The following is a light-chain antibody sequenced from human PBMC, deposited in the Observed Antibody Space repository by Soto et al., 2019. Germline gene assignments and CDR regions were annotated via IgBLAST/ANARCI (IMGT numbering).Light chain of an antibody. V-gene: IGKV1-5*01. CDR1: QSISSW. Sequence: DIQMTQSPSALSASVGDRATITCRASQSISSWLAWYQQKPGKAPKLLIYDASTLQSGVPSRFGGGGSGTEFTLTISGLQPDDFATYYCQQYENYWTFGQGTKVE. J-gene: IGKJ1*01. CDR2: DAS. CDR3: QQYENYWT.